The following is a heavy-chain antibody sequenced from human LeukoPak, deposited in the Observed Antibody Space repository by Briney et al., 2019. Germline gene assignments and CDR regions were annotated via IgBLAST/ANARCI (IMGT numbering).Heavy chain of an antibody. CDR3: ARRGYHDYSGFDY. D-gene: IGHD1-26*01. Sequence: GGSLRLSCTDSGFTFSSYSMNWVRQSPGKGLQWVSSISSSSSYISYADSVKGRFTISRDNAKNSLYLQMKSLRAEDTAVYYCARRGYHDYSGFDYWGQGTLVTVSS. J-gene: IGHJ4*02. CDR2: ISSSSSYI. V-gene: IGHV3-21*01. CDR1: GFTFSSYS.